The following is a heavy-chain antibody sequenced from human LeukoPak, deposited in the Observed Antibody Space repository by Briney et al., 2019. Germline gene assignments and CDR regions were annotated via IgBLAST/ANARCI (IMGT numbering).Heavy chain of an antibody. V-gene: IGHV3-48*02. D-gene: IGHD2-2*01. Sequence: GGSLRLSCAAPGFTFSSYSMNWVRQAPGKGLEWVSYISSSSSTIYYADTVKGRFTISRDNAKNSLYLQMNSLRDEDTAVYYCASGLDCSSTSCRSLGWFDPWGREPWSPSPQ. J-gene: IGHJ5*02. CDR2: ISSSSSTI. CDR3: ASGLDCSSTSCRSLGWFDP. CDR1: GFTFSSYS.